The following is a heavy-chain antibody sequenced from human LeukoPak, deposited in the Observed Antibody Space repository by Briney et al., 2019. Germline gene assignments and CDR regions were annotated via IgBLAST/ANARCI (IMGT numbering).Heavy chain of an antibody. V-gene: IGHV3-48*01. D-gene: IGHD6-13*01. CDR1: GFTFSSYS. CDR2: ISSSSSTI. J-gene: IGHJ6*03. Sequence: GGSLRLSCAASGFTFSSYSMNWVRQAPGKGLEWVSYISSSSSTIYYADSVKGRFTISRDNAKNSLYLQMNSLRAEDTAVYYCAKRAPAGTGSYYYYYMDVWGKGTTVTVSS. CDR3: AKRAPAGTGSYYYYYMDV.